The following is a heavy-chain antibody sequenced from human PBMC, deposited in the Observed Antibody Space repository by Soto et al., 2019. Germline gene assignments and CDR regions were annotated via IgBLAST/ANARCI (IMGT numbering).Heavy chain of an antibody. Sequence: QVQLQESGPGLVKPSETLSLSCTVSGGSISSYYWSWFRQSPGKRMEWIGYVHLSCGSSYNPSLQSRFPISLDAYKSQFSLKVTSVTATAAAVYSCVRQGFVPLQGLVDVWSQGTTVTVSS. V-gene: IGHV4-59*08. CDR1: GGSISSYY. CDR2: VHLSCGS. CDR3: VRQGFVPLQGLVDV. J-gene: IGHJ6*02. D-gene: IGHD3-10*01.